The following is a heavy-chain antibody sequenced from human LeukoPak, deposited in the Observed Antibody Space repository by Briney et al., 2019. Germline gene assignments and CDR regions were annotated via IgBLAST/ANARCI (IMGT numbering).Heavy chain of an antibody. Sequence: ASVKVSCTASGGTFSNYAFSWVRQAPGQGLEWMGGIIPIFGTANYAQKFQGRVTITADESTSTAYMELSSLRSEDTAVYYCARDRRDYYDSSGYKFVYWGQGTLVTVSS. V-gene: IGHV1-69*13. J-gene: IGHJ4*02. D-gene: IGHD3-22*01. CDR2: IIPIFGTA. CDR3: ARDRRDYYDSSGYKFVY. CDR1: GGTFSNYA.